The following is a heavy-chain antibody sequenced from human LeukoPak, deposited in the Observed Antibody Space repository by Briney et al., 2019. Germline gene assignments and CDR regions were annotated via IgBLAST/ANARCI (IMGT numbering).Heavy chain of an antibody. V-gene: IGHV1-69*13. CDR2: IIPIFGTA. J-gene: IGHJ5*02. D-gene: IGHD4-17*01. Sequence: SVKVSCKASGYIFTDYYMHWVRQAPGQGLEWMGGIIPIFGTANYAQKFQGRVTITADESTSTAYMELSSLRSEDTAVYYCARDRSTVTNWFDPCGQGTLVTVSS. CDR1: GYIFTDYY. CDR3: ARDRSTVTNWFDP.